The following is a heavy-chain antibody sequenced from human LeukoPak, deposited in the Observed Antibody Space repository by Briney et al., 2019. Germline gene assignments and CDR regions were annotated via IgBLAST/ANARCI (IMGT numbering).Heavy chain of an antibody. V-gene: IGHV1-24*01. CDR3: TKDYCGKFCSAV. Sequence: ASVKVSCKVSGYTLTELSMHWVRQAPGKGLEWMGGFDPEDGETIYAQKFQGRVAMTEDTSTDTAYMELSSLRAEDTAKYYCTKDYCGKFCSAVWGQGTTVTVSS. D-gene: IGHD3-9*01. CDR1: GYTLTELS. CDR2: FDPEDGET. J-gene: IGHJ6*02.